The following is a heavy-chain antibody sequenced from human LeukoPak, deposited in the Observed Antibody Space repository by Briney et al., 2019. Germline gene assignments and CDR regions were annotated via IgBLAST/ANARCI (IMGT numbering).Heavy chain of an antibody. CDR1: GGSISSYY. V-gene: IGHV4-59*01. J-gene: IGHJ4*02. D-gene: IGHD2-21*02. Sequence: SETLSLTCTVSGGSISSYYWSWIRQSPGKGLEWIGYIYSTGSTNCNPSLKSRVTISVDTSKNQFSLKLSSVTAADTAVYFCARAAYCGGDCYYYFDYWGQGTLVTVSS. CDR3: ARAAYCGGDCYYYFDY. CDR2: IYSTGST.